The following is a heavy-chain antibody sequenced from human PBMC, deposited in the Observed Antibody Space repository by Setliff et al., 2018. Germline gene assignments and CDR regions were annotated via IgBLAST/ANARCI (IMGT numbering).Heavy chain of an antibody. D-gene: IGHD3-22*01. CDR2: VYYSGTT. Sequence: SETLSLTCTVSGGSISTYYWSWIRQTPVKGLEWIGYVYYSGTTNYNPLFKSRVTISVDRPKNQFSLKLSSVTAADTGVYYCARDSALQSYHYDSSGYLDYWGQGALVTVSS. J-gene: IGHJ4*02. CDR1: GGSISTYY. CDR3: ARDSALQSYHYDSSGYLDY. V-gene: IGHV4-59*01.